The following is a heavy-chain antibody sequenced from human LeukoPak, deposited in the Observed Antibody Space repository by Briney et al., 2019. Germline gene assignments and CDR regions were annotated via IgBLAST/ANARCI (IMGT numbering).Heavy chain of an antibody. V-gene: IGHV1-2*02. CDR1: GYTFTSYT. Sequence: ASVKVSCKASGYTFTSYTIHWVRQAPGQRLEWMGWINPHSGGTNYAQKFQGRVTMTRDTSISTAYMELSRLRSDDTAVYYCARGTYSSLTDWGQGTLVTVSS. CDR2: INPHSGGT. CDR3: ARGTYSSLTD. J-gene: IGHJ4*02. D-gene: IGHD6-19*01.